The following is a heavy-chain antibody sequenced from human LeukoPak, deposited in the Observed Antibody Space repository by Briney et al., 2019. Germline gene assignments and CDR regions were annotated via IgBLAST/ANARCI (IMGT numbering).Heavy chain of an antibody. CDR1: GFTFSSYW. CDR3: ARNWWFDP. J-gene: IGHJ5*02. Sequence: GGSLRLSCAASGFTFSSYWMHWIRQAPGTGLVWLSRINADGSSTNYADSVKGRFTISRDNAKNTLYLQMNSLRAEDTAVYYCARNWWFDPWGQGTLVTVSS. CDR2: INADGSST. V-gene: IGHV3-74*01.